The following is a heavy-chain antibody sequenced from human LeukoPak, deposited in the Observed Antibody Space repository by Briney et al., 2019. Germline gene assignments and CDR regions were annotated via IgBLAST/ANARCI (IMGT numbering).Heavy chain of an antibody. CDR3: GRGPPVVSPYWFFNL. V-gene: IGHV3-20*01. J-gene: IGHJ2*01. Sequence: GGSLRLSCGAFGIAFGDYGMTWFRQGPGKGLEWVSRINLNGRATDSAGPVKGRFTISRDNAKTPLSLQGDSLRAEDTAWYHVGRGPPVVSPYWFFNLGGRGTLVTVSS. CDR1: GIAFGDYG. D-gene: IGHD2-2*01. CDR2: INLNGRAT.